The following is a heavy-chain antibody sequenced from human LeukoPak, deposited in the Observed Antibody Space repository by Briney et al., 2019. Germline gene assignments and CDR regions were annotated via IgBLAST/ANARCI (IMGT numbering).Heavy chain of an antibody. J-gene: IGHJ4*02. D-gene: IGHD2-21*02. CDR2: ISGSGSRT. CDR1: GFTFRNYA. Sequence: LAGGSPRLSCAASGFTFRNYAMNWVRQAPGKGLEWVSGISGSGSRTYYADSVKGRFTISRDNSNNTLSLQMTSLRVEDTAIYFCAKDSDIPGSFDYWGQGTPVTVSP. V-gene: IGHV3-23*01. CDR3: AKDSDIPGSFDY.